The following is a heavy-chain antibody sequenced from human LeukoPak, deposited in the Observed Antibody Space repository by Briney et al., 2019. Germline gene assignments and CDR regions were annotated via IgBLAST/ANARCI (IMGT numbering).Heavy chain of an antibody. CDR3: AKEPYSGSQLLDY. CDR2: ISGSGSST. D-gene: IGHD1-26*01. CDR1: GFTFSSYA. Sequence: GGSLRLSCAAAGFTFSSYAMSWVRQAPGKGLEWVSAISGSGSSTYYADSVKGRFTISRDNSKNTLYLQMNSLRAEDTAVYFCAKEPYSGSQLLDYWGQGTLVTVSS. V-gene: IGHV3-23*01. J-gene: IGHJ4*02.